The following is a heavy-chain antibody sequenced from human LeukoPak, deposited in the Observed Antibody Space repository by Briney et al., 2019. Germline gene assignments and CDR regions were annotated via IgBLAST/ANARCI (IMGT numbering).Heavy chain of an antibody. CDR1: GVTFSSDW. J-gene: IGHJ4*02. Sequence: GRSLRLSCAASGVTFSSDWMTWVRESPGDGVEWVANIRQDRTEKYYMDSVKRRFSISRDNAKNSLYLQMNALRAEDTAVYYCARDVLPDYGGEGTLVTVST. CDR2: IRQDRTEK. V-gene: IGHV3-7*04. CDR3: ARDVLPDY.